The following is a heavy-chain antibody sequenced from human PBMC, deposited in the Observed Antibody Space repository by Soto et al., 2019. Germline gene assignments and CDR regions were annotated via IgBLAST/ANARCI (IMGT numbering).Heavy chain of an antibody. D-gene: IGHD3-10*01. CDR2: IWSDGSDQ. J-gene: IGHJ6*02. V-gene: IGHV3-33*01. CDR3: ATEPRMSSRGRGGMDV. CDR1: GFSIRTYG. Sequence: QVELVESGGGVVQPGKSLRLSCVASGFSIRTYGMHWVRQAPGKGLEWVAGIWSDGSDQLYADSMKGRLTISRDNAKNTLYLQVNSLRADDTAAYFCATEPRMSSRGRGGMDVWGHGTTVIVSS.